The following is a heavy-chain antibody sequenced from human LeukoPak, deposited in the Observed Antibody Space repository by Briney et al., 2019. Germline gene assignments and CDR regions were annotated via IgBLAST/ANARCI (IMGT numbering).Heavy chain of an antibody. J-gene: IGHJ6*02. CDR3: VRGKQLVRTHYYYGMDV. D-gene: IGHD6-13*01. CDR2: IYSGGST. V-gene: IGHV3-66*01. CDR1: GFTVSSNY. Sequence: PGGSLRLSCAASGFTVSSNYMSWVRQAPGKGLEWVSVIYSGGSTYYADSVKGRFTISRDNSKNTLYLQMNSLRAEDTAVYYCVRGKQLVRTHYYYGMDVWGQGTTVTVSS.